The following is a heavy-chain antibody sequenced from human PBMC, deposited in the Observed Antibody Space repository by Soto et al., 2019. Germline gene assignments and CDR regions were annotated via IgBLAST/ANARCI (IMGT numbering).Heavy chain of an antibody. CDR3: ARAGQWLVRYYYYGMDV. CDR1: GFTFSSYE. CDR2: ISSSGSTI. Sequence: GGSLRLSCAASGFTFSSYEMNWVRQAPGKGLEWVSYISSSGSTIYYADSVKGRFTISRDNAKNSLYLQMNSLRAEDTAVYYCARAGQWLVRYYYYGMDVWGQGTTVTVYS. J-gene: IGHJ6*02. D-gene: IGHD6-19*01. V-gene: IGHV3-48*03.